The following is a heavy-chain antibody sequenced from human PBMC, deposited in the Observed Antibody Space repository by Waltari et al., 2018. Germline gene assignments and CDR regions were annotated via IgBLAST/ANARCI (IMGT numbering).Heavy chain of an antibody. Sequence: EVQLLESGGGLVQPGGSLTLSCVASGITFSSYTMRWVRQAPGKWLGWVSTISASGGTFYADSVKGRFTVSRDSSKNTLSLQMNSLRAEDTAVYYCARGPAYYFDYWDQGTLVTVSS. J-gene: IGHJ4*02. CDR3: ARGPAYYFDY. V-gene: IGHV3-23*01. CDR1: GITFSSYT. CDR2: ISASGGT.